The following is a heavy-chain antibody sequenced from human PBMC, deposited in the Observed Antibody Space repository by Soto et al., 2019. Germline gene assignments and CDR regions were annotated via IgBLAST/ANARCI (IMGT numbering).Heavy chain of an antibody. Sequence: QVQLQESGPGLVKPLETLSLTCSVSGGFISSYYWSWIRQPPGKGLEWIGNIYYTGSTNYNPSLKSRVTMSVDTSKHQFSLKLSSVTAADTALYYCARAGYCTSTSCFYYYMDVWGKGTTVTVSS. J-gene: IGHJ6*03. CDR2: IYYTGST. V-gene: IGHV4-59*01. CDR1: GGFISSYY. D-gene: IGHD2-2*01. CDR3: ARAGYCTSTSCFYYYMDV.